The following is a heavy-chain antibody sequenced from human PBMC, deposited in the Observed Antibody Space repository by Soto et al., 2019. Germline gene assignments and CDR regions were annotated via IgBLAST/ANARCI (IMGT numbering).Heavy chain of an antibody. D-gene: IGHD3-10*01. Sequence: LRLSCAASGFTFSSYGMHWVRQAPGKGLEWVAVISYDGSNKYYADSVKGRFTISRDNSKNTLYLQMNSLRAEDTAVYYCAKDGYGSGSYYTLGYFDYWGQGTLVTVSS. J-gene: IGHJ4*02. CDR1: GFTFSSYG. CDR2: ISYDGSNK. CDR3: AKDGYGSGSYYTLGYFDY. V-gene: IGHV3-30*18.